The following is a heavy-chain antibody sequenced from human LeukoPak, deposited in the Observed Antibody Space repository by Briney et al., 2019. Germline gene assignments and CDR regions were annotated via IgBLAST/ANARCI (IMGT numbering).Heavy chain of an antibody. D-gene: IGHD3-22*01. CDR1: GFTFSDYY. V-gene: IGHV3-11*01. Sequence: KPGGSLRLSCAASGFTFSDYYMNWIRQAPGKGLEWVSYISNTGSAMYYADSVEGRFTISRDNAKNSLYLQMNSLRAEDTAIYYCASDSSGYFGPWGPGTLVTVSS. CDR2: ISNTGSAM. J-gene: IGHJ5*02. CDR3: ASDSSGYFGP.